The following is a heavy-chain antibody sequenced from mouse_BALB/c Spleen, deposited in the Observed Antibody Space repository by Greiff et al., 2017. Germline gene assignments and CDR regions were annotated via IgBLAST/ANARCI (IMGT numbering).Heavy chain of an antibody. CDR1: GYTFTSYW. V-gene: IGHV1-87*01. Sequence: QVQLQQSGAELARPGASVKLSCKASGYTFTSYWMQWVKQRPGQGLEWIGAIYPGDGDTRYTQKFKGKATLTADKSSSTAYMQLSSLASEDSAVYYCARGPYDYDEWFAYWGQGTLVTVSA. J-gene: IGHJ3*01. D-gene: IGHD2-4*01. CDR3: ARGPYDYDEWFAY. CDR2: IYPGDGDT.